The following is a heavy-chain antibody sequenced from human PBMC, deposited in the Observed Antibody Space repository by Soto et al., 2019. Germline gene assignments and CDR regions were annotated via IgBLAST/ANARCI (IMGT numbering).Heavy chain of an antibody. CDR3: ARQTILWFGRGAAFDY. V-gene: IGHV4-39*01. Sequence: PSETTYLTSTVSGGSVNISIYYWAWIRQPPGKGLEWIGSIYYSGSTYYNPSLKSRVTISVDTSKNQFSLKLSSVTAADTAVYYCARQTILWFGRGAAFDYWGQGTLVTVSS. CDR2: IYYSGST. CDR1: GGSVNISIYY. J-gene: IGHJ4*02. D-gene: IGHD3-10*01.